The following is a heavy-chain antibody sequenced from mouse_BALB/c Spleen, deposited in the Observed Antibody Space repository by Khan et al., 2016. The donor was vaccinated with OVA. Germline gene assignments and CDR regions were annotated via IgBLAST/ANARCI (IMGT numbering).Heavy chain of an antibody. CDR2: ISSLAYSI. V-gene: IGHV5-15*02. CDR1: GFTFSDYG. CDR3: ARGAGTEPFAY. Sequence: EVKLVESGGGLVQPGGSRKLSCAASGFTFSDYGMAWVRQAPGKGPEWVAFISSLAYSIYYADTVTGRFTISRENVKNTLYLEMSSLRSEGTAMYYGARGAGTEPFAYWGQGTLVTVSA. J-gene: IGHJ3*01.